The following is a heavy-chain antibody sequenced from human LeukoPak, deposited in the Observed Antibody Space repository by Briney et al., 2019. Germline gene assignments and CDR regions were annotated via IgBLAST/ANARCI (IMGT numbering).Heavy chain of an antibody. D-gene: IGHD2-2*01. CDR3: ARGDSSTRLYFDC. V-gene: IGHV3-74*03. CDR2: DGSST. J-gene: IGHJ4*02. Sequence: DGSSTTYADSVKGRLTISRDNAKNTLYLQMNSLRAEDTGVYYCARGDSSTRLYFDCWGQGTLVTVSS.